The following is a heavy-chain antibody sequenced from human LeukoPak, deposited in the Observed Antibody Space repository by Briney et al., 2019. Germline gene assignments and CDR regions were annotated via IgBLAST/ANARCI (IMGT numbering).Heavy chain of an antibody. D-gene: IGHD6-19*01. J-gene: IGHJ4*02. Sequence: PGGSLRLSCAASGVTFSNFWMNWVRQAPGKGLERVAIIKQDGSEKIYVDSVKGRFTISRDNAKNSLYVQMNSLTVEDTAIYYCAGGSGWLIDHWGQGTLVTVSS. V-gene: IGHV3-7*03. CDR3: AGGSGWLIDH. CDR1: GVTFSNFW. CDR2: IKQDGSEK.